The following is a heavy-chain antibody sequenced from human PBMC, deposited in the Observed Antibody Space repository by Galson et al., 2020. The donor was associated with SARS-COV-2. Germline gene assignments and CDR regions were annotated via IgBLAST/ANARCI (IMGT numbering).Heavy chain of an antibody. CDR3: ARRKSGFFEGAVCWYFDT. Sequence: SETLSLTCAVYGGSFSTYYWNWIRQPPGKGLEWIGEINQRGISNYNPSLKSRVTISGDTSKNQFSLKTSSVTAADTAVYYCARRKSGFFEGAVCWYFDTWGRGTLVTVSS. CDR1: GGSFSTYY. V-gene: IGHV4-34*01. J-gene: IGHJ2*01. CDR2: INQRGIS. D-gene: IGHD1-20*01.